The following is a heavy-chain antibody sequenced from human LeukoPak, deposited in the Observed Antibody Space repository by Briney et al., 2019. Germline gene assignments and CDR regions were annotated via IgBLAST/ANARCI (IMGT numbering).Heavy chain of an antibody. D-gene: IGHD1-26*01. CDR3: AREELVTEDYFDY. Sequence: GGSLRLSCAASGFTFSNYWMSWVRQAPGKGLERVANIKLDGSDKYYVDSVKGRFTISRENAKNSLYLQMNRLRVEDTAVYYCAREELVTEDYFDYWGQGTLVTVSS. CDR2: IKLDGSDK. CDR1: GFTFSNYW. J-gene: IGHJ4*02. V-gene: IGHV3-7*01.